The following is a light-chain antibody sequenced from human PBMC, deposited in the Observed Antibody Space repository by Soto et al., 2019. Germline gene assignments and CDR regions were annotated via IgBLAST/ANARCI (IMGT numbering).Light chain of an antibody. Sequence: QSALTQPPSASGSPGQSVTISCTGTSSDVGGYNYVSWYQQHPGKAPKLMIYEVSKRPSGVPDRFSGSKSDNTASLTVSGRQAEDEADYYCSSYAGSNKYVVFGGGTKLTVL. V-gene: IGLV2-8*01. CDR2: EVS. J-gene: IGLJ2*01. CDR1: SSDVGGYNY. CDR3: SSYAGSNKYVV.